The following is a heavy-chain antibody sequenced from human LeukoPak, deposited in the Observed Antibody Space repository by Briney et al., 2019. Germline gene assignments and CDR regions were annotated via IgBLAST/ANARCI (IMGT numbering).Heavy chain of an antibody. Sequence: SGGSLRLSCTACGFTFSSYATSWVRQAPGKGLEWVSVIYSGGSTYYADSVKGRFTISRDNSKNTLYLQMNSLRAEDTAVYYCARDDGYNRFGFDYWGRGTLVTVSS. J-gene: IGHJ4*02. CDR1: GFTFSSYA. CDR2: IYSGGST. CDR3: ARDDGYNRFGFDY. D-gene: IGHD5-24*01. V-gene: IGHV3-66*01.